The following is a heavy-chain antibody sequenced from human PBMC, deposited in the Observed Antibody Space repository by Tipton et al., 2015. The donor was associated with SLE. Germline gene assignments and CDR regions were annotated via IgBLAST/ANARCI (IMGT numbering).Heavy chain of an antibody. CDR2: ISSTGSLI. CDR3: ARDGRGDYPKGVMDV. Sequence: SLRLSCAASGFDFRSFNMYWVRQAPGRGLEWISYISSTGSLIYYTDSVKGRFTISRDNAKNSLFLQMNSLRAEDTAVYYCARDGRGDYPKGVMDVWGKGTTVTVSS. V-gene: IGHV3-48*03. D-gene: IGHD4-17*01. J-gene: IGHJ6*04. CDR1: GFDFRSFN.